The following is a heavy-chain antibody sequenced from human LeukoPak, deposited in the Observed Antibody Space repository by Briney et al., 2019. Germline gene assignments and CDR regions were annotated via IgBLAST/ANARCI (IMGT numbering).Heavy chain of an antibody. J-gene: IGHJ6*03. CDR3: ARALRTTVTTDYYYYMDV. V-gene: IGHV1-8*03. CDR1: GYTFTSYD. CDR2: MNPNSGNT. D-gene: IGHD4-17*01. Sequence: GASVKVSCKASGYTFTSYDINWVRQATGQGLEWMGWMNPNSGNTGYAQKFQGRVTITRNTSISTAYMELSSLRSEDTAVYYCARALRTTVTTDYYYYMDVWGKGTTVTVSS.